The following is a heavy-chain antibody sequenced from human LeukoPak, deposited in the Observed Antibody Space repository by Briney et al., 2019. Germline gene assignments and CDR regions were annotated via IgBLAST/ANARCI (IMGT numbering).Heavy chain of an antibody. Sequence: GGSLRLSCAASGFTFSSYAMSWVRQAPGKGLEWVSAISGSGGSTYYADSVRGRFTISRDNSKNTLYLQMNSLRAEDTAVYYCAKVSRYYDSSGPVDYWGQGTLVTVSS. CDR3: AKVSRYYDSSGPVDY. D-gene: IGHD3-22*01. CDR2: ISGSGGST. J-gene: IGHJ4*02. V-gene: IGHV3-23*01. CDR1: GFTFSSYA.